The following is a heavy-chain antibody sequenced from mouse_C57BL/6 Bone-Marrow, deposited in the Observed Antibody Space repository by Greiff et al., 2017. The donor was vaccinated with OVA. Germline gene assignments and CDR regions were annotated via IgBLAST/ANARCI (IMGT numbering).Heavy chain of an antibody. J-gene: IGHJ2*01. V-gene: IGHV1-69*01. CDR1: GYTFTSYW. D-gene: IGHD2-3*01. CDR2: IDPSDSYT. Sequence: VQLQQPGAELVMPGASVKLSCKASGYTFTSYWMHWVKQRPGQGLEWIGEIDPSDSYTNYNQKFKGKSTLTVDKSSSTANMQISSLTSEDSAVYYCARRWLLDYWGQGTTLTVSA. CDR3: ARRWLLDY.